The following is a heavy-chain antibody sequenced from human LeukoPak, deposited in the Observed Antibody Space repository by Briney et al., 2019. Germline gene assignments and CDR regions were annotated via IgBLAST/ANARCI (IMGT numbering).Heavy chain of an antibody. V-gene: IGHV1-69*06. CDR3: ARALTKYYYYYYMDV. D-gene: IGHD3-3*01. Sequence: ASVKVSCKASGYTFTSYDINWVRQATGQGLEWMGGIIPIFGTANYAQKFQGRVTITADKSTSTAYMELSSLRSEDTAVYYCARALTKYYYYYYMDVWGKGTTVTVSS. CDR1: GYTFTSYD. CDR2: IIPIFGTA. J-gene: IGHJ6*03.